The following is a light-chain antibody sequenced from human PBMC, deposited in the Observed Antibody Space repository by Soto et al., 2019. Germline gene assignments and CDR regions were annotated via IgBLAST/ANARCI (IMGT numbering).Light chain of an antibody. Sequence: DIPVTPSPSSLSASAGNRVTITCRASHGMSNNLAWYQQKPGEVPKLLIYAASTLQSGVPSRFSGSGSGTDFTLTISSLQPEDVATYYCQKYFSVPLTCGAGTKVVI. V-gene: IGKV1-27*01. CDR1: HGMSNN. J-gene: IGKJ3*01. CDR3: QKYFSVPLT. CDR2: AAS.